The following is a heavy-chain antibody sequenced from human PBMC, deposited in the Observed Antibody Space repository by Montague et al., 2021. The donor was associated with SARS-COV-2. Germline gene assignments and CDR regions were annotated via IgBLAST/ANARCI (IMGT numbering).Heavy chain of an antibody. D-gene: IGHD6-13*01. CDR3: TRGDLRYSSSWYLDY. CDR2: INHSGST. V-gene: IGHV4-34*01. CDR1: GGSSSGYY. J-gene: IGHJ4*02. Sequence: SETLSLTCAVYGGSSSGYYWGWIRQPPGKGLEWIGEINHSGSTNYNPSLKSRVTISVDTSKNQFSLKLSSVTAADTAVYYCTRGDLRYSSSWYLDYWGQGTLVTVSS.